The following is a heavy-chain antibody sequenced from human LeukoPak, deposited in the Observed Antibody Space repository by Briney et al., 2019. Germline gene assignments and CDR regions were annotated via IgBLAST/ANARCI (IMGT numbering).Heavy chain of an antibody. V-gene: IGHV3-23*01. CDR1: GFTFSTYD. J-gene: IGHJ4*02. CDR2: INDGGYNT. Sequence: GGSLRLSCAASGFTFSTYDMNWVRQAPGKGLEGVAAINDGGYNTYYADSVRGRFTTSRDNAKNTLYLQMNSLRAEDTAVYYCAKKETVVSPGNYFDHWGQGTLVTVSS. CDR3: AKKETVVSPGNYFDH. D-gene: IGHD4-23*01.